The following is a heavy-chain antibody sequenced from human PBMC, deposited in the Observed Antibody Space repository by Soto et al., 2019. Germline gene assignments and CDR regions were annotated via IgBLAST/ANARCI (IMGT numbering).Heavy chain of an antibody. J-gene: IGHJ5*02. V-gene: IGHV4-39*01. Sequence: PSETLSLTCTVSGGSISSSSYYWGWIRQPPGKGLEWIGSIYYSGSTYYNPSLKSRVTISVDTSKNQFSLKLSSVTAADTAVYYRARNYGDYVGWFDPWGQGTLVTVSS. CDR1: GGSISSSSYY. CDR2: IYYSGST. CDR3: ARNYGDYVGWFDP. D-gene: IGHD4-17*01.